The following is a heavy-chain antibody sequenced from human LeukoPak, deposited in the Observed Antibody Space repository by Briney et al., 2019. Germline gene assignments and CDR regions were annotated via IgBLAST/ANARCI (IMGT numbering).Heavy chain of an antibody. CDR2: INHSGST. CDR1: GGSFSGYY. CDR3: ARRYRDGYNEY. V-gene: IGHV4-34*01. J-gene: IGHJ4*02. D-gene: IGHD5-24*01. Sequence: SETLSLTCAVYGGSFSGYYWSWIRQPPGKGLEWIGEINHSGSTNYNPSLKSRVTISVDTSKNQFSLKLSSVTAADTAVYYCARRYRDGYNEYWGQGTLVTVSS.